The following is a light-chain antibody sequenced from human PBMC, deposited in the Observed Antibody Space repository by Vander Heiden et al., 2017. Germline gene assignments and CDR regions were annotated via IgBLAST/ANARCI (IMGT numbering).Light chain of an antibody. CDR2: EVT. V-gene: IGLV2-8*01. Sequence: QSALAQPPSASGSPGPSVAISCTGTSSDVGGYDYVSWYQQHPGKAPKLIIYEVTKRSSGVPDRFSGSKSGNTASLTVSGLQAEDEADYYCSSYAGNNNKVFGTGTKVTVL. J-gene: IGLJ1*01. CDR3: SSYAGNNNKV. CDR1: SSDVGGYDY.